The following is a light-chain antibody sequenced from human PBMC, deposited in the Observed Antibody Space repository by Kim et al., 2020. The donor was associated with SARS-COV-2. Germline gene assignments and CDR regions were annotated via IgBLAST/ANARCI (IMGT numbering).Light chain of an antibody. CDR3: NSRDSSGNLWV. J-gene: IGLJ3*02. Sequence: SSELTQDPAVAVALGQTVRLTCQGDSLRSYYASWYQQKPGQAPVLVIYGKNNRPSGIPDRFSGSSSGNTASLTITGAQAEDEADYYCNSRDSSGNLWVFGGGTQLTVL. CDR1: SLRSYY. V-gene: IGLV3-19*01. CDR2: GKN.